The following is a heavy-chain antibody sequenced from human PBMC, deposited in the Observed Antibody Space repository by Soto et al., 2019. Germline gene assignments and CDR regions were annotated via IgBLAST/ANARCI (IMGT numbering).Heavy chain of an antibody. CDR2: IWYDGSNK. Sequence: QVQLVESGGGVVQPGRSLRLSCAASGFTFSSYGMHWVRQAPGKGLEWVAVIWYDGSNKYYADSVKGRFTISRDNSKNTLYLQMNSLRAEDTAVYYCARDSNYYDSSGSHIDYWGQETLVTVSS. D-gene: IGHD3-22*01. J-gene: IGHJ4*02. V-gene: IGHV3-33*01. CDR1: GFTFSSYG. CDR3: ARDSNYYDSSGSHIDY.